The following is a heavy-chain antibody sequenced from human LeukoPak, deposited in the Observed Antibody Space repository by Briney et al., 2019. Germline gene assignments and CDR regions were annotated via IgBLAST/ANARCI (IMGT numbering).Heavy chain of an antibody. CDR3: ARDRGYYYDSSGYYPDY. V-gene: IGHV3-33*01. CDR1: GFTFSSYG. CDR2: IWYDGSNK. D-gene: IGHD3-22*01. Sequence: GGSLRLSCAASGFTFSSYGMHWVRQAPGKGLEWAAVIWYDGSNKYYADSVKGRFTISRDNSKNTLYLQMNSLRAEDTAVYYCARDRGYYYDSSGYYPDYWGQGTLVTVSS. J-gene: IGHJ4*02.